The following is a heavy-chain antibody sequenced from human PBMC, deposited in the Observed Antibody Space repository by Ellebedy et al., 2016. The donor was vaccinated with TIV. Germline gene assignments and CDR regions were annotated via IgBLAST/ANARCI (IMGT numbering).Heavy chain of an antibody. Sequence: AASVKVSCKASGYTFTKYYMHWVRQAPGQVLEWIRVIDPSYGTTSYAQTFQGIVTMTSDTSTSTVYMELSSLRSDDTAVYYCAREDLLSSSSSDHYGVDVWGQGTTVTVSS. CDR2: IDPSYGTT. J-gene: IGHJ6*02. D-gene: IGHD6-6*01. V-gene: IGHV1-46*01. CDR1: GYTFTKYY. CDR3: AREDLLSSSSSDHYGVDV.